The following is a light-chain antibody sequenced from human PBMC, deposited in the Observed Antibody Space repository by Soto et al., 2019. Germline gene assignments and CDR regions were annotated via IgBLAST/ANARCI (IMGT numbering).Light chain of an antibody. Sequence: QSVLTQPASVSGAPGQTVTISCAGTSSNIGAGYEVHWYQHLPGTAPKLLFYVDKNRPSGVPDRFSGSKSGTSASLSIAGLQADDEADYYCQSYDTGHVVFGGGTQLTVL. J-gene: IGLJ2*01. V-gene: IGLV1-40*01. CDR2: VDK. CDR3: QSYDTGHVV. CDR1: SSNIGAGYE.